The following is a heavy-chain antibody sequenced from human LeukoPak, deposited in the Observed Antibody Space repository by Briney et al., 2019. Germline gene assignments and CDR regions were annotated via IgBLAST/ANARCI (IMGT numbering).Heavy chain of an antibody. V-gene: IGHV4-4*02. CDR3: ARGVWDLLPYYYYYMDV. CDR1: GGSISSSNW. Sequence: PSGTLSLTCAGSGGSISSSNWWSWVRQPPGKGLEWIGEIYHSGSTNYNPSLKSRVTISVDKSKNQFSLKLSSVTAADTAVYYCARGVWDLLPYYYYYMDVWGKGTTVTVSS. D-gene: IGHD1-26*01. CDR2: IYHSGST. J-gene: IGHJ6*03.